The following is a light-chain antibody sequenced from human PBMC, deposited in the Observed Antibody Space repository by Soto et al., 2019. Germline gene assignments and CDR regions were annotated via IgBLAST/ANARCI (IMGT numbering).Light chain of an antibody. CDR2: RAS. V-gene: IGKV3-15*01. CDR1: QNIYSN. J-gene: IGKJ1*01. CDR3: QQYHNLWS. Sequence: IALTQSPATVSVSPGDRVTLSCWASQNIYSNLGWYQQRPGQAPRLIIYRASARPTGIPAGFSGSGSGTEFTLTISSLQSEDFATYYCQQYHNLWSFGRGTKVEIK.